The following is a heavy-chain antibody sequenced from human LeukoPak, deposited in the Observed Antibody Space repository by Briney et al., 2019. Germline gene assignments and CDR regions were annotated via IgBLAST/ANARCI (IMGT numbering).Heavy chain of an antibody. CDR3: ARVPNLNSNYIDY. CDR1: GGSFSGYY. D-gene: IGHD4-11*01. CDR2: INHSGST. J-gene: IGHJ4*02. Sequence: PSETLSLTCAVYGGSFSGYYWSWIRQPPGKGLEWIGEINHSGSTNYNPSLKSRVTISVDTSKNQFSLKLSSVTAADTAVYYCARVPNLNSNYIDYWGQGTLVTVSS. V-gene: IGHV4-34*01.